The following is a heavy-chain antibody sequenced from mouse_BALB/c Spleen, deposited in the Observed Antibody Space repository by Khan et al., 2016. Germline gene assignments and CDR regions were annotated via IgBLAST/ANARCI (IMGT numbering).Heavy chain of an antibody. CDR1: GFTFNTYA. V-gene: IGHV10-1*02. CDR3: VGYDYDY. J-gene: IGHJ4*01. D-gene: IGHD2-4*01. CDR2: IRSKSNNYAT. Sequence: EVQLVESGGGLVQPKGSLKLSCAASGFTFNTYAMNWVRQAPGKGLEWVARIRSKSNNYATYYADSVKDRFTISRDDSQSMLYLQMNNLKTEDTXMYYCVGYDYDYWGQGTSVTVSS.